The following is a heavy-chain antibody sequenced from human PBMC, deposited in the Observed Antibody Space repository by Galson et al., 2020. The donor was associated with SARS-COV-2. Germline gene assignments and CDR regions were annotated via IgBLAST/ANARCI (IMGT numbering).Heavy chain of an antibody. CDR3: ARSPYYDFWSGYYDYGMDV. D-gene: IGHD3-3*01. CDR1: GITFSSYW. V-gene: IGHV3-74*01. J-gene: IGHJ6*02. Sequence: GESLKISCAASGITFSSYWMHWVRPAPGKGPVWVSRINSDGSSTSYADSVKGRFTISRNNAKNTLYLQMNSLRGEDTAVYYCARSPYYDFWSGYYDYGMDVWGQGTTVTVSS. CDR2: INSDGSST.